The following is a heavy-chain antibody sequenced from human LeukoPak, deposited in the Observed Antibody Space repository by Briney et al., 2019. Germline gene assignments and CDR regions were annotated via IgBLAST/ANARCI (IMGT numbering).Heavy chain of an antibody. D-gene: IGHD3-16*01. CDR1: GFTFSDYD. CDR3: GRAFPPLRTSSAGDL. CDR2: ISGLSTHI. J-gene: IGHJ4*02. Sequence: GGSLRLTCSASGFTFSDYDMNWVSQAPGKGLEWVSSISGLSTHIYYGDSVKGRFSISRDNAKNSVYLQMNSLGVEDTAIYYCGRAFPPLRTSSAGDLWGQGILVTVPS. V-gene: IGHV3-69-1*02.